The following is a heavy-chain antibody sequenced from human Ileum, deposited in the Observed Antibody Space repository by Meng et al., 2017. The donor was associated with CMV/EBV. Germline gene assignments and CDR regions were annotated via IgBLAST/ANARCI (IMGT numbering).Heavy chain of an antibody. V-gene: IGHV4-30-4*01. CDR3: ARGYSSGWNYFHY. J-gene: IGHJ4*02. D-gene: IGHD6-19*01. Sequence: PPHTLALTCTAAGASISSGDFCGTWLRQPAGKGLEYIVYIDNRGSTYYNPSLKSRVTMSMDTSKNQFSLKLTSVTAADTAVYYCARGYSSGWNYFHYWGQGTLVTVSS. CDR1: GASISSGDFC. CDR2: IDNRGST.